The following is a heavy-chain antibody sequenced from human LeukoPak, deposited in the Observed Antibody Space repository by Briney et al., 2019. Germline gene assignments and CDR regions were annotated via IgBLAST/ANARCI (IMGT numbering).Heavy chain of an antibody. Sequence: SETLSLTCTVSGGSISSYYWSWIRQPAGKGLEWIGRIYTSGSTNYNPSLKSRVTMSVDTSKNQFSLKLSSVTAADTAMYYCARASGPYSGYDSHFDYWGQGTLVTVSS. V-gene: IGHV4-4*07. J-gene: IGHJ4*02. CDR3: ARASGPYSGYDSHFDY. CDR2: IYTSGST. D-gene: IGHD5-12*01. CDR1: GGSISSYY.